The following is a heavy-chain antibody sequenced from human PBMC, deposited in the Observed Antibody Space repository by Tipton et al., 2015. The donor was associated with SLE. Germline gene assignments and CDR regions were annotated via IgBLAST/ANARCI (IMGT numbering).Heavy chain of an antibody. Sequence: TLSLTCAVSGASVTSSSYYWGWIRQPPGKRLEWIGYIYYSGSTNYNPSLKSRVTISVDTSKNQFSLNLSSVTAADTAVYYCAREEGQWDAFDIWGQGTVVTVSS. CDR3: AREEGQWDAFDI. J-gene: IGHJ3*02. V-gene: IGHV4-61*01. D-gene: IGHD2-8*01. CDR2: IYYSGST. CDR1: GASVTSSSYY.